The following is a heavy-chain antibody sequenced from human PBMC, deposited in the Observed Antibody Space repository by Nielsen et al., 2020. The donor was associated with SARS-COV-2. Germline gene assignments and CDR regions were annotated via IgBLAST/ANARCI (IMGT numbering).Heavy chain of an antibody. J-gene: IGHJ5*02. CDR2: ISSSSSYI. CDR1: GFTFSSYS. V-gene: IGHV3-21*01. CDR3: ARDLFAGSRPQSWFDP. D-gene: IGHD1-26*01. Sequence: GESLKISCAASGFTFSSYSMNWVRQAPGKGLEWVSSISSSSSYIYYADSVKGRFTISRDNAKNSLYLQMNSLRAEDTAVYYCARDLFAGSRPQSWFDPWGQGTLVTVSS.